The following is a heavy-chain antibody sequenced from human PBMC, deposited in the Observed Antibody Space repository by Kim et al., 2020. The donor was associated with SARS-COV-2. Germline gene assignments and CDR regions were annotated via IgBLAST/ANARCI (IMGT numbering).Heavy chain of an antibody. V-gene: IGHV4-59*01. CDR1: GGSISSYY. CDR2: IYYSGST. Sequence: SETLSLTCTVSGGSISSYYWSWIRQPPGKGLEWIGYIYYSGSTNYNPSLKSRVTISVDTSKNQFSLKLSSVTAADTAVYYCARDDSGSYVFDYWGQGTLVTVSS. J-gene: IGHJ4*02. CDR3: ARDDSGSYVFDY. D-gene: IGHD1-26*01.